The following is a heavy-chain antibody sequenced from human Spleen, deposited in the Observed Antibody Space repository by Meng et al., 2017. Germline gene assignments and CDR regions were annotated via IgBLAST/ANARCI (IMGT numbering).Heavy chain of an antibody. CDR3: ARGPTTMAHDFDY. V-gene: IGHV4-34*01. Sequence: GSLRLSCGVYGGSLSGYSWSWIRQPPGKGLEWIGEINHSGSTNYNPSLESRATISVDTSQNNLPLKLSSVAAADSAVYYCARGPTTMAHDFDYWGQGTLVTVSS. CDR1: GGSLSGYS. D-gene: IGHD5-24*01. CDR2: INHSGST. J-gene: IGHJ4*02.